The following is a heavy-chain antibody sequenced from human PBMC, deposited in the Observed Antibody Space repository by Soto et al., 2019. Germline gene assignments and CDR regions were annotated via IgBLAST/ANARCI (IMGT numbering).Heavy chain of an antibody. CDR2: INIYGGGT. J-gene: IGHJ4*02. D-gene: IGHD3-22*01. V-gene: IGHV1-18*01. CDR1: GYTFTSYG. CDR3: AMALYYYDNSGLAF. Sequence: LEQSEPEVKKPGASVKVSCKASGYTFTSYGISWVRLAPGQGLEWMGWINIYGGGTNYAQKYQDRVTMTRDTSTNTVYLEMRSLTSDDTAIYYCAMALYYYDNSGLAFWGQGTLVTVSS.